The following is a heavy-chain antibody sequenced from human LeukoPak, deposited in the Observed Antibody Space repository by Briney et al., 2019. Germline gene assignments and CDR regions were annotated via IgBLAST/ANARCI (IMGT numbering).Heavy chain of an antibody. J-gene: IGHJ4*02. D-gene: IGHD2-15*01. CDR3: VKKGGCSSGSCYPYYFDY. CDR2: IYSGGST. V-gene: IGHV3-66*01. Sequence: GGSLRLSCAASGFTVSAKYMSWVRQAPGKGLEWVSVIYSGGSTYYADSVKGRFTISRDNSKNTLYLQMNSLRAEDTHEYYGVKKGGCSSGSCYPYYFDYWGQGTLVTVSS. CDR1: GFTVSAKY.